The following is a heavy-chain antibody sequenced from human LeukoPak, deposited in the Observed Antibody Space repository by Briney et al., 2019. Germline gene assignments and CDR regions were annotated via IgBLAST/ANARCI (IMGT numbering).Heavy chain of an antibody. CDR2: ISYDGSNK. D-gene: IGHD3-10*01. CDR1: GFTFSGYA. V-gene: IGHV3-30-3*01. CDR3: ARDGGYGSGSYYPYYFDY. Sequence: GGSLRLSCAASGFTFSGYAMHWVRQAPGKGLEWVAVISYDGSNKYYADSVKGRFTISRDNSKNTLYLQMNSLRAEDTAVYYCARDGGYGSGSYYPYYFDYWGQGTLVTVSS. J-gene: IGHJ4*02.